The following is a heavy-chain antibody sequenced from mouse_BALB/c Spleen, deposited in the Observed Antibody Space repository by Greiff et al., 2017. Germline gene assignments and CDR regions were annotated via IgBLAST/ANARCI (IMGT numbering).Heavy chain of an antibody. J-gene: IGHJ2*01. V-gene: IGHV1-9*01. CDR1: GYTFTAYW. D-gene: IGHD1-1*01. Sequence: VQRVESGAELMQPGAAVKLSCRATGYTFTAYWIEWVKQRPGHGLEWIGEIFSGSGITNYNEKFKGKATLTADTSSNTAYMQLSSLTTEDSAIYYCARRNYGSCDYWGQGTTLTVSS. CDR2: IFSGSGIT. CDR3: ARRNYGSCDY.